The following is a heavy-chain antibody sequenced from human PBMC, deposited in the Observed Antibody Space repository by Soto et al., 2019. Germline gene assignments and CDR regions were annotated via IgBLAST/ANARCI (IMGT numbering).Heavy chain of an antibody. CDR3: ATNPWLPAATPSTFDY. CDR1: GFTFSNYA. Sequence: EVQLLESGGGLVQPGGSLRLSCAASGFTFSNYAMSWVRQAPGKGLEWVSAISGSGGSKYYADSVKGRFTISRDNSKNTLYLQMTSLRAEDTAVYYCATNPWLPAATPSTFDYWGQGTLVTVSS. D-gene: IGHD2-2*01. CDR2: ISGSGGSK. J-gene: IGHJ4*02. V-gene: IGHV3-23*01.